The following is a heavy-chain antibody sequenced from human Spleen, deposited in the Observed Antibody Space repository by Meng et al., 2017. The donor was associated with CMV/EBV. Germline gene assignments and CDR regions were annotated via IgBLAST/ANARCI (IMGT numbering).Heavy chain of an antibody. V-gene: IGHV1-2*02. J-gene: IGHJ4*02. CDR3: ARDRVRNGDYVPDY. Sequence: ASVKVSCKASGYTFTGYYIHWVRQAPGQGPDWMGWINPNNAVTNYAQKFLGRVTMTRDTSITTAYMEVSRLRSDDTAVYYCARDRVRNGDYVPDYWGQGTLVPSPQ. CDR1: GYTFTGYY. D-gene: IGHD4-17*01. CDR2: INPNNAVT.